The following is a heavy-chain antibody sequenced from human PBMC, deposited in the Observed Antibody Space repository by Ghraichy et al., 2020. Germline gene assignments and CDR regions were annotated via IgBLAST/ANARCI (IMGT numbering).Heavy chain of an antibody. J-gene: IGHJ6*02. V-gene: IGHV4-4*07. CDR1: GGSISSYY. Sequence: SETLSLTCTVSGGSISSYYWSWIRQPAGKGLEWIGRIYTSGSTNYNPSLKSRVTMSVDTSKNQFSLKLSSVTAADTAVYYCARDRPLRYGYSSGWYYYYGMDVWGQGTTVTVSS. CDR2: IYTSGST. CDR3: ARDRPLRYGYSSGWYYYYGMDV. D-gene: IGHD6-19*01.